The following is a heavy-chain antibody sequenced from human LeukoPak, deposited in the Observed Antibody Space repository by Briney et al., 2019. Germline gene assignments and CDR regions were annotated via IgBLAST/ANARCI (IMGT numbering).Heavy chain of an antibody. D-gene: IGHD3-22*01. Sequence: SETLSLTCTVSGGSISSYFWSWIRQPAGKGLEWIGRIYASGSTYQNPSLRSRVTISVDTSKNQFSLKLSSVTAADTAVYYCASPYPIKYYYDSSGYVSDYWGQGTLVTVSS. V-gene: IGHV4-4*07. J-gene: IGHJ4*02. CDR1: GGSISSYF. CDR3: ASPYPIKYYYDSSGYVSDY. CDR2: IYASGST.